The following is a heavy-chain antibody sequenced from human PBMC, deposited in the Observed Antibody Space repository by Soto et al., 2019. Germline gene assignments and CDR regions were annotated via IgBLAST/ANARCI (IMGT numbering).Heavy chain of an antibody. CDR3: ARTSRFDC. Sequence: QVQLQQWGAGLLKPSETLSLTCAVYCGSFSGYYCSWIRQPPGKGLEWIGEINHSGSTNYNPSLKSRVTMSVHTSKKQCSLKLSSVTAADTTVYYCARTSRFDCWGQGTLVTVSS. J-gene: IGHJ4*02. CDR2: INHSGST. V-gene: IGHV4-34*01. D-gene: IGHD6-6*01. CDR1: CGSFSGYY.